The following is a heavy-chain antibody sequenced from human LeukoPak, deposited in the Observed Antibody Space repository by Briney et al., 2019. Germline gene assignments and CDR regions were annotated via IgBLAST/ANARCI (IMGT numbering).Heavy chain of an antibody. D-gene: IGHD3-9*01. Sequence: KSGGSLRLSCAASGFTFSDYYMSWIRQAPGKGLEWVSYISSSGSTIYYADSVKGRFTISRDNAKNSLYLQMNSLRAEDTAVYYCANGDDILAGYIDYWGQGTLVTVSS. V-gene: IGHV3-11*01. CDR2: ISSSGSTI. J-gene: IGHJ4*02. CDR1: GFTFSDYY. CDR3: ANGDDILAGYIDY.